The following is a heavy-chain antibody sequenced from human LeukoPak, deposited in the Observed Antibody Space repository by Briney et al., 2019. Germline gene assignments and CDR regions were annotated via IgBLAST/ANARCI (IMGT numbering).Heavy chain of an antibody. Sequence: GRSLRLSCAASGFTFSSYAMHWVRQAPGKGLEWVAVISYDGSNKYYADSVKGRFTISRDNSKNTLYLQMNSLRAEDTAVYYCARGVDGGSTSKKMNWGGDYYYYMDVWGKGTTVTVSS. V-gene: IGHV3-30*01. CDR2: ISYDGSNK. CDR1: GFTFSSYA. D-gene: IGHD2-2*01. J-gene: IGHJ6*03. CDR3: ARGVDGGSTSKKMNWGGDYYYYMDV.